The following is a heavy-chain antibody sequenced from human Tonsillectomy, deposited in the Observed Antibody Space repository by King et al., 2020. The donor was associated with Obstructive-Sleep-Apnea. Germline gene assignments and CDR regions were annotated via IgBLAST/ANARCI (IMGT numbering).Heavy chain of an antibody. CDR3: ARWEAFDI. CDR2: IIPSIGIA. V-gene: IGHV1-69*17. CDR1: GGGTYDSYA. D-gene: IGHD1-26*01. J-gene: IGHJ3*02. Sequence: QLVQSGAEVKKPGSSVKVSCKASGGGTYDSYAIRWVRQAPGQGLEWMGGIIPSIGIANYAQNFQGRVRITADKPTDTVYMELNSLRSDDTAVYYCARWEAFDIWGPGTMVSVSA.